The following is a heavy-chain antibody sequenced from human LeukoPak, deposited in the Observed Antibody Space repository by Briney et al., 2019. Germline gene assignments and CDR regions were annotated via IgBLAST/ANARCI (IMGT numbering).Heavy chain of an antibody. V-gene: IGHV4-34*01. D-gene: IGHD3-22*01. CDR2: MNHSGST. Sequence: PSENLSLTCAVYGGSFSGYYWSWIRQPPGKGLEWIGEMNHSGSTNYNPSLKSRVTISVDTSKNQFSLKLSSVTAADTAVYYCARDPCLGSSGYYKRYNWFDPWGQGTLVTVSS. CDR1: GGSFSGYY. CDR3: ARDPCLGSSGYYKRYNWFDP. J-gene: IGHJ5*02.